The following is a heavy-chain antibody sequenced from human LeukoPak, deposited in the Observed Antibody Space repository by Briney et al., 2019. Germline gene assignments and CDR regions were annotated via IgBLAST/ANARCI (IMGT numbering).Heavy chain of an antibody. CDR3: ASTKFNWGPGRFDY. Sequence: GASVKISCKASGYTFTTFAMHWVRQAPGQRLEWMGWINAGNGNTKYSQKFQGRVTITRDTSASTAYMELSSLRSEDTAVYYCASTKFNWGPGRFDYWGQGTLVTVSS. D-gene: IGHD7-27*01. J-gene: IGHJ4*02. CDR1: GYTFTTFA. CDR2: INAGNGNT. V-gene: IGHV1-3*01.